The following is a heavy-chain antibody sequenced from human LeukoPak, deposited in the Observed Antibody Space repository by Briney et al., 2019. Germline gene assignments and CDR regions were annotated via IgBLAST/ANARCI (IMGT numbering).Heavy chain of an antibody. CDR2: IYHSGST. Sequence: PSETLSLTCAVSGGSISSSNWWSWVRQPPGKGLEWIGEIYHSGSTNYNPSLKSRVTISVDKSKNQFSLKLSSVTAADTAVYYCVREVVAAAGTVDYWGQGTLVTVSS. CDR1: GGSISSSNW. V-gene: IGHV4-4*02. D-gene: IGHD6-13*01. J-gene: IGHJ4*02. CDR3: VREVVAAAGTVDY.